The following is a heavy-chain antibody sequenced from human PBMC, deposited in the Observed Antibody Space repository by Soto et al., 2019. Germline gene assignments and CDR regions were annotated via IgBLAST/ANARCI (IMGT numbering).Heavy chain of an antibody. J-gene: IGHJ4*02. Sequence: SETLSLTCTVSGGSISSYYWSWIRQPPGKGLEWIGYIYYSGSTNYNPSLKSRVTISVDTSKNQFSLKLSSVTAADTAVYYCARVRMATREGYFDYWGRGTLVTVSS. CDR1: GGSISSYY. D-gene: IGHD5-12*01. CDR2: IYYSGST. V-gene: IGHV4-59*01. CDR3: ARVRMATREGYFDY.